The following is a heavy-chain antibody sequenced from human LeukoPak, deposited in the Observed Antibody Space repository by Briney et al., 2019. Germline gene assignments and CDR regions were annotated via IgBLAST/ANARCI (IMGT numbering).Heavy chain of an antibody. V-gene: IGHV4-30-4*01. CDR3: ARDRPTIFGVVYYYYGMDV. CDR1: GGSISSGDYY. CDR2: IYYSGST. D-gene: IGHD3-3*01. J-gene: IGHJ6*02. Sequence: SETLSLTCTVSGGSISSGDYYWSWIRRPPGKGLEWIGYIYYSGSTYYNPSLKSRVTISVDTSKNQFSPKLSSVTAADTAVYYCARDRPTIFGVVYYYYGMDVWGQGTTVTVSS.